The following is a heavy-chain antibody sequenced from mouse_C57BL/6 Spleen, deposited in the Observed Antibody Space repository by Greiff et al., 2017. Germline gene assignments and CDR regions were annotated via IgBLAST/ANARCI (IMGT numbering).Heavy chain of an antibody. D-gene: IGHD2-3*01. V-gene: IGHV1-61*01. CDR3: ARSYDKGFAY. CDR2: IYPSDSET. J-gene: IGHJ3*01. Sequence: VQLQQPGAELVRPGSSVKLSCKASGYTFTSYWMAWVKQRPRQGLEWIGNIYPSDSETHYNQKFKDKATLTVDKSSSTAYMQLSSLTSEDSAVYYCARSYDKGFAYWGQGTLVTVSA. CDR1: GYTFTSYW.